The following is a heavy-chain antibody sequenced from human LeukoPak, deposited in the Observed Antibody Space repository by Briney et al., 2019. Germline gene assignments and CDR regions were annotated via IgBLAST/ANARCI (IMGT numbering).Heavy chain of an antibody. J-gene: IGHJ3*02. CDR1: GYTFTGYY. CDR2: INPNSGGT. D-gene: IGHD2-15*01. CDR3: ARGGYCSGGSCAYAFDI. Sequence: ASVKVSCKASGYTFTGYYMHWVRQVPGQGLEWMGWINPNSGGTNYAQKFQGRVTMTRDTSISTAYMELSRLRSDDTAVYYCARGGYCSGGSCAYAFDIWGQGTMVTVSS. V-gene: IGHV1-2*02.